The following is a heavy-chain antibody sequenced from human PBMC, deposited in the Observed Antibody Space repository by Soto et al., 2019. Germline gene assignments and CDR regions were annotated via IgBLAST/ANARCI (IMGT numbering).Heavy chain of an antibody. CDR1: GASISRGDYY. D-gene: IGHD6-19*01. CDR2: IYRSGST. CDR3: ARVRYLAGAGQNYFDL. V-gene: IGHV4-31*03. Sequence: SETLFLTCTVSGASISRGDYYWSWIRQLPGKGLEWIGYIYRSGSTYYNPSLESRITISVDTSQSQFSLDVSSVTAADTAVYYCARVRYLAGAGQNYFDLWGQGTLVTVSS. J-gene: IGHJ4*02.